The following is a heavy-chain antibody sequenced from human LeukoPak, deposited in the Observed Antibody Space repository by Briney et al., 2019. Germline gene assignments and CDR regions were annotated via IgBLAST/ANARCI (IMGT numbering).Heavy chain of an antibody. D-gene: IGHD4-17*01. CDR1: GFTFSSYA. CDR3: AREGMTTVTNDAFDI. CDR2: ISYDGSNK. Sequence: GGSLRLSCAASGFTFSSYAMHWVRQAPGKGLEGVAVISYDGSNKYYADSVKGRFTISRDNSKNTLYLQMNSLRAEDTAVYYCAREGMTTVTNDAFDIWGQGTMVTVSS. J-gene: IGHJ3*02. V-gene: IGHV3-30-3*01.